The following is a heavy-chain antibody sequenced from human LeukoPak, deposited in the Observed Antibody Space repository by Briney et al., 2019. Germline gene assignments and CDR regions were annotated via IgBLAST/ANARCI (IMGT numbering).Heavy chain of an antibody. CDR2: IYSGGST. CDR3: ARDRYCSGGSCSDWFDP. J-gene: IGHJ5*02. Sequence: GGSLRLSCAASGFTVSGNYMSWVRQAAGKGMEWVSVIYSGGSTYYADSVKGRFTISRDNSKNTLYLQMNSLRAEDTAVYYCARDRYCSGGSCSDWFDPWGQGTLVTVSS. CDR1: GFTVSGNY. D-gene: IGHD2-15*01. V-gene: IGHV3-66*02.